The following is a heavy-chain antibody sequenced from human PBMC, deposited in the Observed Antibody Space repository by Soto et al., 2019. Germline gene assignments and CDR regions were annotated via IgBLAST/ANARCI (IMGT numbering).Heavy chain of an antibody. CDR2: IYWDDDK. V-gene: IGHV2-5*02. J-gene: IGHJ6*02. CDR3: VQSRCGGDCLQSYSSHSYYGLDV. D-gene: IGHD2-21*02. CDR1: GLSLSTTGVG. Sequence: QITLKESGPTLVKPTQTLTLTCTFSGLSLSTTGVGVGWIRQPPGKALEWLALIYWDDDKRYSPSLKSRLTITQDTSKKQVVLTMTNMDPVDTATYYCVQSRCGGDCLQSYSSHSYYGLDVWGQGTTVTVSS.